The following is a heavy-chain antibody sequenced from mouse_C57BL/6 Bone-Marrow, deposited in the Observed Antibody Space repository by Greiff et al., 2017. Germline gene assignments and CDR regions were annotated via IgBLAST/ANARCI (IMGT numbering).Heavy chain of an antibody. D-gene: IGHD2-12*01. CDR2: IDPSDSYT. CDR1: GYTFTSYW. Sequence: LQQPGAELVKPGASVKLSCKASGYTFTSYWMPWVKQRPGQGLEWIGEIDPSDSYTNYNQKFKGKATLTVDTSSSPAYMQLSRLTSEDSAVYYCAVTPWFAYGGQGTLVTVSA. J-gene: IGHJ3*01. V-gene: IGHV1-50*01. CDR3: AVTPWFAY.